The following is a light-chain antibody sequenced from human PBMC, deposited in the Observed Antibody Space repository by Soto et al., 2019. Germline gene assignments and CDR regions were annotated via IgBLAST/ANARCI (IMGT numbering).Light chain of an antibody. CDR1: QDISNY. Sequence: DIQMTQSPSSLSASVGDRVTITCQASQDISNYLNWYQQKPGKAPKLLIYDASNLETGVPSRFSGGGSGTDFTFTSSSLQPEDIATYYCQQYDNIPLTFGGGTKVEIK. CDR2: DAS. CDR3: QQYDNIPLT. J-gene: IGKJ4*01. V-gene: IGKV1-33*01.